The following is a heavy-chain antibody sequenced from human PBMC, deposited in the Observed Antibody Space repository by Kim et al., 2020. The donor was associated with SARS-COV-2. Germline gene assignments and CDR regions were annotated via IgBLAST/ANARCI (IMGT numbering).Heavy chain of an antibody. V-gene: IGHV4-34*01. CDR3: ARPRQGWIAARDAFDI. Sequence: SETLSLTCAVYGGSFSGYYWSWIRQPPGKGLEWIGEINHSGSTNYNPSLKSRVTISVDTSKNQFSLKLSAVTAADTAVYYCARPRQGWIAARDAFDIWGQGTMVTVSS. J-gene: IGHJ3*02. CDR2: INHSGST. CDR1: GGSFSGYY. D-gene: IGHD6-6*01.